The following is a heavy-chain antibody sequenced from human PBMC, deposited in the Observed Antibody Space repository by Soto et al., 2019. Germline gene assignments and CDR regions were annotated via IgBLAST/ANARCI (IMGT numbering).Heavy chain of an antibody. V-gene: IGHV3-30*02. Sequence: GGSLRLSCVASGFIFSSYGMHWVRQAPGKGLEWVAVIWYDGSNKYYADSVKGRFTISRDNSKNMLYLQMNSLRAEDTALYYCAKGRAAISWFDPWGQGTLVTVSS. CDR2: IWYDGSNK. J-gene: IGHJ5*02. CDR1: GFIFSSYG. D-gene: IGHD2-2*01. CDR3: AKGRAAISWFDP.